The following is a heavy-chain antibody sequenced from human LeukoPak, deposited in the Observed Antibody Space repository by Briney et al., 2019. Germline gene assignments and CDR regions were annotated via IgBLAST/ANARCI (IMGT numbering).Heavy chain of an antibody. J-gene: IGHJ4*02. V-gene: IGHV1-46*01. CDR1: GYTFTNYY. CDR3: ASGAAGYIDY. CDR2: IKVSGGST. Sequence: GASVKVSCKASGYTFTNYYMHWVRQAPGQGFEWMGIIKVSGGSTSYAQKFQGRVTMTRDTSTSTVYMELRSLRSEDTAVYYCASGAAGYIDYWGQGTLVTVSS. D-gene: IGHD2-15*01.